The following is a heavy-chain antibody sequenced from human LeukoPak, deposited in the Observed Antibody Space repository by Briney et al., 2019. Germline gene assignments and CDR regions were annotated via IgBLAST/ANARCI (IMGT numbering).Heavy chain of an antibody. CDR3: AMELTGTIRGYSPIDY. V-gene: IGHV3-30*03. J-gene: IGHJ4*02. Sequence: GGSLRLSCAASGFTFSSYGMHWVRQAPGKGLEWVAVISYDGSNKYYADSVKGRFTISRDNSKNTLYLQMNSLRAEDTAVYYCAMELTGTIRGYSPIDYWGQGTLVTVSS. CDR2: ISYDGSNK. CDR1: GFTFSSYG. D-gene: IGHD1-20*01.